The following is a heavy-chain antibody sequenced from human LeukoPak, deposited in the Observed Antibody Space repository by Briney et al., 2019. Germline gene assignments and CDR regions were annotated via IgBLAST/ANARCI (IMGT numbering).Heavy chain of an antibody. CDR2: INHSGST. J-gene: IGHJ4*02. Sequence: SETLSLTCAIYGGSFSGYYWSWIRQPPGKGLEWIGEINHSGSTNYNPSLKSRVSMSVDTSKNQFSLKLTSVTAADTAVYYCARGGKATVVTMWGQGILVTVSS. CDR3: ARGGKATVVTM. D-gene: IGHD4-23*01. CDR1: GGSFSGYY. V-gene: IGHV4-34*01.